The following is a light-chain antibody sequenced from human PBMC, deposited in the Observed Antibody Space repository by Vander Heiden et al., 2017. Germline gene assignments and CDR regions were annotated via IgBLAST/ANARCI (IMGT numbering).Light chain of an antibody. J-gene: IGKJ4*01. Sequence: EIKMTQSPSSLSASVGDRVTITCQVSQDISDYLNWYQQKPGKAPKLLIYDASNLETGVPSRFSGSGSGTDFTFTISTLQPEDIATYYGQQYDNLPLTFGGGTKVEIK. CDR3: QQYDNLPLT. CDR1: QDISDY. V-gene: IGKV1-33*01. CDR2: DAS.